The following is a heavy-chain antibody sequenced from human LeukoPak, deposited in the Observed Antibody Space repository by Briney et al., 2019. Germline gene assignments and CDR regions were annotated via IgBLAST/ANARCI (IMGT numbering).Heavy chain of an antibody. CDR3: AREFGGYDSFFDY. CDR2: IYYSVST. V-gene: IGHV4-31*03. D-gene: IGHD5-12*01. CDR1: GGSISSGGYY. Sequence: PSETLSLTCTVSGGSISSGGYYWSRIRQHPGKGLEWIGYIYYSVSTYYNPSLKSRVTISVDTSKNQFSLKLSSVTAADTAVYYCAREFGGYDSFFDYWGQGTLVTVSS. J-gene: IGHJ4*02.